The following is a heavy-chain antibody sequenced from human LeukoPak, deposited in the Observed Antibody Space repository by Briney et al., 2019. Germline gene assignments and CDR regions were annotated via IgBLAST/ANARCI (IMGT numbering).Heavy chain of an antibody. J-gene: IGHJ4*02. CDR3: ARAGSGWYVIDY. CDR2: IYYSGST. V-gene: IGHV4-59*01. Sequence: PSETLSLTCTVSGGSISGYYWSWIRQPPGKGLEWIGYIYYSGSTNYNPSLKSRVTISVDTSKNQFSLKLSSVTAADTAVYYCARAGSGWYVIDYWGQGTLVTVSS. CDR1: GGSISGYY. D-gene: IGHD6-19*01.